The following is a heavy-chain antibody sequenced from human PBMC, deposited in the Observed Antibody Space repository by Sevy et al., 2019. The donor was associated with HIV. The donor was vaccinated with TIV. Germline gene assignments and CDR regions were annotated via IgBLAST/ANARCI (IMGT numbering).Heavy chain of an antibody. D-gene: IGHD2-8*01. CDR1: GFTFSSYG. CDR2: IWYDESNK. CDR3: ARDGEDCTNGVCSWVLFDY. J-gene: IGHJ4*02. Sequence: GGSLRLSCAVSGFTFSSYGMHWVRQAPGKGLEWVAGIWYDESNKYYADSVKGRFTISRDNSKNTLYLQMNSLRAEATAVYYCARDGEDCTNGVCSWVLFDYWGQGTLVTVSS. V-gene: IGHV3-33*01.